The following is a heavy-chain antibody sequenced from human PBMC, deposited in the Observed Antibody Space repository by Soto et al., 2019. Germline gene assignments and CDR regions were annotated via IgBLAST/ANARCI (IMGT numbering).Heavy chain of an antibody. D-gene: IGHD3-22*01. CDR1: GGTFSSYV. Sequence: GTSVKVTCKASGGTFSSYVINWVRQAPGQGLEWMGGIIPIFGTANYAQKFQDRVTITADESTSTAYMELSSLRSEDTAVYYCARPSRNSSGYYPPDYYGMDVWGQGTTVTVSS. J-gene: IGHJ6*02. V-gene: IGHV1-69*01. CDR3: ARPSRNSSGYYPPDYYGMDV. CDR2: IIPIFGTA.